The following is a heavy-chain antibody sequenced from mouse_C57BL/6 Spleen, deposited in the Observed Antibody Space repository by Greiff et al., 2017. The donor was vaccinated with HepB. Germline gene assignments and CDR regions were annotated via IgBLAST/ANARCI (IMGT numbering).Heavy chain of an antibody. CDR3: ARRKGGYFDY. V-gene: IGHV1-52*01. CDR1: GYTFTSYW. CDR2: IDPSDSET. J-gene: IGHJ2*01. Sequence: VQLQQPGAELVRPGSSVKLSCKASGYTFTSYWMHWVKQRPIQGLEWIGNIDPSDSETHYNQKFKDKDTLTVDKSSSTAYMQLSSLTSEDSAVYYCARRKGGYFDYWGQGTTLTVSS.